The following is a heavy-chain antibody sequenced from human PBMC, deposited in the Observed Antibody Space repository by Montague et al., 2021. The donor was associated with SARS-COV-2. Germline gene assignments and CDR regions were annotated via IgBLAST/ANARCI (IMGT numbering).Heavy chain of an antibody. J-gene: IGHJ5*02. Sequence: SETLSLTCAVYGGSFSGYSWSWIRQPPGKGLEWIGEINHSGSTXXXPSXXXRVTISVDTSKNQFSLRLSSVTAADTAVYYCARRSRVVTAIWALRTSLTSWFDPWGQGTLVTASS. CDR2: INHSGST. CDR1: GGSFSGYS. D-gene: IGHD2-21*02. V-gene: IGHV4-34*01. CDR3: ARRSRVVTAIWALRTSLTSWFDP.